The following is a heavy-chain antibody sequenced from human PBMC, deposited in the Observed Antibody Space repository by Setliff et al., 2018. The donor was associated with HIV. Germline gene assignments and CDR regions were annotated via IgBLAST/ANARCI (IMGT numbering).Heavy chain of an antibody. CDR1: EYTFVDYY. CDR3: ARGWEGGMDY. Sequence: ASVKVSCKASEYTFVDYYMHWVQQAPGKGLEWMGRVDPDDGETIYAEKFQDRLTITADASTDTTYMELSSLRSEDTAVYYCARGWEGGMDYWGQGTLVTVSS. CDR2: VDPDDGET. D-gene: IGHD1-26*01. V-gene: IGHV1-69-2*01. J-gene: IGHJ4*02.